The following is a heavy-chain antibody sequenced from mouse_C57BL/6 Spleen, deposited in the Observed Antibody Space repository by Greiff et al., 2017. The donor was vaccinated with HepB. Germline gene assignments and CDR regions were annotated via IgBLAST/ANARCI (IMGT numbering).Heavy chain of an antibody. Sequence: QVQLKQSGAELVRPGASVTLSCKASGYTFTDYEMHWVKQTPVHGLEWIGAIDPETGGTAYNQKFKGKAILTADKSSSTAYMELRSLTSEDSAVYYCTSPMITTSRYFDYWGQGTTLTVSS. CDR2: IDPETGGT. CDR3: TSPMITTSRYFDY. V-gene: IGHV1-15*01. CDR1: GYTFTDYE. D-gene: IGHD2-4*01. J-gene: IGHJ2*01.